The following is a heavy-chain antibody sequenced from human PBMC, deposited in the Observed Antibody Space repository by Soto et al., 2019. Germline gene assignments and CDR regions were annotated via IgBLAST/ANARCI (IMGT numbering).Heavy chain of an antibody. D-gene: IGHD6-13*01. Sequence: LRDYWDSSALNFVDYAMHWVRQVPGKGLEWVSGINWNSGSIGYGDSVKGRFAISRDNAKNSLHLQMNSLSAEDTAFYYCVKDESINWYSGHFRHWGQGTLVTVSS. J-gene: IGHJ1*01. CDR1: ALNFVDYA. CDR3: VKDESINWYSGHFRH. V-gene: IGHV3-9*01. CDR2: INWNSGSI.